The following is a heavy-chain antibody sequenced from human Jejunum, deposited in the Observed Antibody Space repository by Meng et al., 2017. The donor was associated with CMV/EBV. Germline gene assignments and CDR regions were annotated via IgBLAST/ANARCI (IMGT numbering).Heavy chain of an antibody. V-gene: IGHV1-2*02. CDR3: ARDSDYYDSAGYYYDRAFAL. Sequence: TDHYINWVRQAAGQGLEWMGWINPDSGGTNYAQKFQGRVTMTSDTSGRTAYMELSGLRSDDTAVYYCARDSDYYDSAGYYYDRAFALWGQGTMVTVSS. D-gene: IGHD3-22*01. CDR2: INPDSGGT. J-gene: IGHJ3*01. CDR1: TDHY.